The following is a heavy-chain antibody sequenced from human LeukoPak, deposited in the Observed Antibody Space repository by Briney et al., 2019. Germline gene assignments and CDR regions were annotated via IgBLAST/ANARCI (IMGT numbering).Heavy chain of an antibody. CDR2: IYHSGSA. D-gene: IGHD6-19*01. J-gene: IGHJ5*02. CDR1: GGSISSNS. V-gene: IGHV4-59*01. CDR3: ARDAAYSSGNNWFDP. Sequence: SETLSLTCTVSGGSISSNSWTWIRQPPGKGLEWIGDIYHSGSANYKPSFKSRVTISVDTSKNQFSLKLSSVTAADTAVYYCARDAAYSSGNNWFDPWGQGTLVTVSS.